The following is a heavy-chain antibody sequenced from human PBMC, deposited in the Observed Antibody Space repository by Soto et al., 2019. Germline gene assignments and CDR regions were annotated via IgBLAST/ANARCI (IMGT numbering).Heavy chain of an antibody. Sequence: EVQVLESGGGLVQPGGSLRLSCAASGFTFSRYGMNWVRQAPGKGLEWVSGVRSDGDTTYNADSVKGRFTVSRDNFKNTGDLQMKSLRVEDTAVYYCAKGKGVGATPDGANCWGQGTLVTVSS. CDR3: AKGKGVGATPDGANC. CDR1: GFTFSRYG. CDR2: VRSDGDTT. V-gene: IGHV3-23*01. J-gene: IGHJ4*02. D-gene: IGHD1-26*01.